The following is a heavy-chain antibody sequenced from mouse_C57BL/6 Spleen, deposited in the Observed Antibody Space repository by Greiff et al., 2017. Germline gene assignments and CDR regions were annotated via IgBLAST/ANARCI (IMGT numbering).Heavy chain of an antibody. CDR3: ARKTMVTDWYFDV. J-gene: IGHJ1*03. D-gene: IGHD2-2*01. Sequence: EVQLQQSGPGLVKPSQSLSLTCSVTGYSITSGYYWNWIRQFPGNKLECMGYISYDGSNNYNPSLKNRISITRDTSKNQFFLKLNSVTTEDTATYYCARKTMVTDWYFDVWGTGTTVTVSS. V-gene: IGHV3-6*01. CDR1: GYSITSGYY. CDR2: ISYDGSN.